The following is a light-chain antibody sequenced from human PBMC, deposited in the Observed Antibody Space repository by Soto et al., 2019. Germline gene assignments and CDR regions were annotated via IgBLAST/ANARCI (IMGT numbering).Light chain of an antibody. J-gene: IGKJ1*01. Sequence: EIVLTQSPDTLSLSPGERATLSCRASQSVSSSYLAWYQQTPGQAPRLLIYGTSSRATGIPDRFSGSGSGTDFTLTISRLEPEDFAVYYCQQYGNSRWTFGQGTKVQIK. V-gene: IGKV3-20*01. CDR3: QQYGNSRWT. CDR2: GTS. CDR1: QSVSSSY.